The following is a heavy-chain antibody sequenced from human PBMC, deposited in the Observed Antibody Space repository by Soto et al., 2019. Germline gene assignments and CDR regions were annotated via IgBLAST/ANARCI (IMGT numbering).Heavy chain of an antibody. CDR2: ISAYNGNT. V-gene: IGHV1-18*01. J-gene: IGHJ6*02. CDR3: ARDHLPQRGYYGMDV. D-gene: IGHD6-25*01. Sequence: ASVKVSCKASGYTFTSYGISWLRQAPGQGLEWMGWISAYNGNTNYAQKLQGRVTMTTDTSTSTAYMELRSLRSGDTAVYYCARDHLPQRGYYGMDVWGQGTTVTVSS. CDR1: GYTFTSYG.